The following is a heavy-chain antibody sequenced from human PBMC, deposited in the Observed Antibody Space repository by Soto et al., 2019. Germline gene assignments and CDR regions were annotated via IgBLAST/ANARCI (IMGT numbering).Heavy chain of an antibody. CDR3: ARDQYCSSTSCYRDYYYYGMDV. V-gene: IGHV3-21*01. Sequence: PGGSLRLSCAASGFTFSSYSMNWVRQAPGKGLEWVSSISSSSSYIYYADSVKGRFTISRDNAKNSLYLQMNSLRAEDTAVYYCARDQYCSSTSCYRDYYYYGMDVWGQGTTVTVSS. J-gene: IGHJ6*02. D-gene: IGHD2-2*01. CDR2: ISSSSSYI. CDR1: GFTFSSYS.